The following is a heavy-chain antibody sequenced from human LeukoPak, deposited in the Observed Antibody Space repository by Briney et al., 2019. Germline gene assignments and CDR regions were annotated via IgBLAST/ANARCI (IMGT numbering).Heavy chain of an antibody. CDR2: ISWDGGGT. CDR1: GFTFDDYA. V-gene: IGHV3-43*02. CDR3: AKAGMGATLSAVMDV. D-gene: IGHD1-26*01. J-gene: IGHJ6*02. Sequence: GGSLRLPCAASGFTFDDYAMYWLRHAPGKGLEWVSLISWDGGGTYYADSVKGRFTISRDNSKNSLYLQMNSLRTEDTALYYCAKAGMGATLSAVMDVWGQGTTVTVSS.